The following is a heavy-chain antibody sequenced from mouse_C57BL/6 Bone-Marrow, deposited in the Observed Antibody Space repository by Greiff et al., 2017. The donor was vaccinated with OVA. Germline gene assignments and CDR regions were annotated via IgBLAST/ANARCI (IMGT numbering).Heavy chain of an antibody. D-gene: IGHD1-1*01. CDR3: ARVDYYGSSFYWYFDV. CDR1: GYTFTSYG. CDR2: IYPRSGNT. Sequence: QVQLKESGAELARPGASVKLSCKASGYTFTSYGISWVKQRTGQGLEWIGEIYPRSGNTYYNEKFKGKATLTADKSSSTAYMELRSLTTEDSAVYCCARVDYYGSSFYWYFDVWGTGTTVTVSS. V-gene: IGHV1-81*01. J-gene: IGHJ1*03.